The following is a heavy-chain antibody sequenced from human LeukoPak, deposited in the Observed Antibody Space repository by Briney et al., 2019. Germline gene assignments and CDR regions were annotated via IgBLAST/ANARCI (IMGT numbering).Heavy chain of an antibody. CDR1: GGSCSGYY. Sequence: PSETLSLTRAVYGGSCSGYYWSWIRQPPGKGLEWIGEINHSGSTNYNPSLKSRVTIPVDTSKNQFSLKLSSVTAADTAVYYCAREFSILTGYYPVGNWFDPWGQGTLVTVSS. CDR3: AREFSILTGYYPVGNWFDP. J-gene: IGHJ5*02. CDR2: INHSGST. D-gene: IGHD3-9*01. V-gene: IGHV4-34*01.